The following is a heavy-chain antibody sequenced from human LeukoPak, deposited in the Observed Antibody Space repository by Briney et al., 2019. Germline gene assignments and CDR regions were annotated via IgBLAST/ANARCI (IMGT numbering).Heavy chain of an antibody. Sequence: SETLSLTCTVSGYSISSGYYWAWIRQPPGKGLEWIGSIFHTGNTYYNPSLKSRVTISVDTSKNQFSLKLSSVTAADTAVYYCARDPYNRWGQGTLVTVSS. CDR2: IFHTGNT. V-gene: IGHV4-38-2*02. CDR1: GYSISSGYY. D-gene: IGHD5-24*01. J-gene: IGHJ4*02. CDR3: ARDPYNR.